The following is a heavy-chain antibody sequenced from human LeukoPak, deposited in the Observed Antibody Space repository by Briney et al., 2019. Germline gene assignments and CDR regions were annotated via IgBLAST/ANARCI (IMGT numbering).Heavy chain of an antibody. V-gene: IGHV4-61*02. CDR3: ARDSGITKDAFDI. D-gene: IGHD3-10*01. Sequence: PSETLSLTCTVSGGSISSGSYFWTWIRQSAGKGLEWIGRIYTTGSTNYNPSLKSRVTISMDTSKSQFSLKLSYVTAADTALYYCARDSGITKDAFDIWGKGTMVTVSS. CDR2: IYTTGST. J-gene: IGHJ3*02. CDR1: GGSISSGSYF.